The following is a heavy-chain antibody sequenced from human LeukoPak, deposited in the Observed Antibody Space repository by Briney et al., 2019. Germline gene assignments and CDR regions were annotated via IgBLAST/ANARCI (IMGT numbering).Heavy chain of an antibody. D-gene: IGHD2-21*01. V-gene: IGHV4-39*02. CDR3: ARAFCVGECFVLHIFFDS. CDR2: IYYSGIT. CDR1: GGSISSGFYY. J-gene: IGHJ4*02. Sequence: KPSETLSLTCTVSGGSISSGFYYWAWIRQPPGQGLEWIGSIYYSGITYYNPSFKSPVTISIDTAKNHFSLNLRSMQASDTAVYYCARAFCVGECFVLHIFFDSWGQGTLVTVSS.